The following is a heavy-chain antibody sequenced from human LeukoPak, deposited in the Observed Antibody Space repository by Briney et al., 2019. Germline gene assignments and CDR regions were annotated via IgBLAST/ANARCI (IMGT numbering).Heavy chain of an antibody. J-gene: IGHJ5*02. CDR2: VYYVGNA. CDR1: GGSVRSIRPY. D-gene: IGHD3-10*01. Sequence: SETLSLTCTVSGGSVRSIRPYWGWIRRSPGKGLEWIGSVYYVGNAYYRPSLLSRATISIDTSKTHISLRLTSVTATDTGIYYCATHDEGSYFETWGQGALVTVSS. CDR3: ATHDEGSYFET. V-gene: IGHV4-39*02.